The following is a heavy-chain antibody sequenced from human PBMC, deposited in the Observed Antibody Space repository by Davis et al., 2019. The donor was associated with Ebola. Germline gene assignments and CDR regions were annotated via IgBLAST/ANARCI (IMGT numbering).Heavy chain of an antibody. CDR3: ARLSPLGTTVDY. CDR1: GGFISSTTYY. V-gene: IGHV4-39*01. D-gene: IGHD1-7*01. J-gene: IGHJ4*02. CDR2: IHNSGST. Sequence: PSETLSLTCAASGGFISSTTYYWGWIRPPPGEGLEWIGTIHNSGSTYYNPSLRSQVTISVDSSKNQFSLKVTSVTAADTALYYCARLSPLGTTVDYWGQGILVTVSS.